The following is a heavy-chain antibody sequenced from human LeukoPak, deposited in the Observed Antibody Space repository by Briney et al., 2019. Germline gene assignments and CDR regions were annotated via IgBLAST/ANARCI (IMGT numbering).Heavy chain of an antibody. J-gene: IGHJ1*01. D-gene: IGHD2-15*01. Sequence: SVKVSCKASGGTFSSYAISWVRQAPGQGLEWMGGIIPIFGTANYAQKFQGRVTISTDESTSTAYMELSSLRSEDTAVYYCARVACSGGSCYFEYFQHWGQGTLVTVSS. V-gene: IGHV1-69*05. CDR2: IIPIFGTA. CDR3: ARVACSGGSCYFEYFQH. CDR1: GGTFSSYA.